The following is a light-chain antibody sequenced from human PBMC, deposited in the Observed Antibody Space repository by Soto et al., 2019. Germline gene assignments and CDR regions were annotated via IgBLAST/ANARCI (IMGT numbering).Light chain of an antibody. CDR3: QQSYSTLYT. Sequence: DIQMTQSPSSLSASLGDRIIITCRASQSITTYLNWYQKKPGKAPNLLIYAASSLQSGVPSRFSGSGSGADFALTITSLEAEDFATYYCQQSYSTLYTFGQGTKLEI. CDR2: AAS. V-gene: IGKV1-39*01. J-gene: IGKJ2*01. CDR1: QSITTY.